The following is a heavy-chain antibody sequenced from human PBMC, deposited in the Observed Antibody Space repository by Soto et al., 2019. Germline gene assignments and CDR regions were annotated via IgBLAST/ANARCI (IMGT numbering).Heavy chain of an antibody. V-gene: IGHV1-2*02. CDR3: ASHDPGARFDP. Sequence: QVQLVQSGAEVKKPGASGKVSCKAPRYIFTAYYMHWVRQAPGQGLEWMGWSNPNNGATHYGLSFQGRVTLTRDTSISTAYMELSSLRSDDTAVYYCASHDPGARFDPWGQGTLVIVSS. CDR2: SNPNNGAT. D-gene: IGHD1-1*01. CDR1: RYIFTAYY. J-gene: IGHJ5*02.